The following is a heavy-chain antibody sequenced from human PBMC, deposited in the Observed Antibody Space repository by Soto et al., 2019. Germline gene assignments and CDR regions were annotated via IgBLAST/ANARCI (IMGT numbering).Heavy chain of an antibody. J-gene: IGHJ4*02. CDR1: GGTFSSYT. V-gene: IGHV1-69*04. CDR3: ARDLGYRIINFDY. CDR2: IIPILGIA. D-gene: IGHD5-12*01. Sequence: SVKVSCKASGGTFSSYTISCVRQAPGQGLEWMGRIIPILGIANYAQKFQGRVTITADKSTSTAYMELSSLRSEDTAVYYCARDLGYRIINFDYWGQGTQVTVSS.